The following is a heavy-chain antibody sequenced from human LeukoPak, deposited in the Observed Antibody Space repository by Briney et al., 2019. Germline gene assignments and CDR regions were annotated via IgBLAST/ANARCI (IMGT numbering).Heavy chain of an antibody. CDR3: ASRRQLAQYYYYGMAV. Sequence: PSETLSLTCAVYGGSFSGYYWNWIRQPPGKGLEWIGEVNHSGSTNYNPSLKSRVTISVDMSKNQFSLKLTSVTAADTAVYYCASRRQLAQYYYYGMAVWGQGTTVTVSS. V-gene: IGHV4-34*01. J-gene: IGHJ6*02. D-gene: IGHD6-13*01. CDR1: GGSFSGYY. CDR2: VNHSGST.